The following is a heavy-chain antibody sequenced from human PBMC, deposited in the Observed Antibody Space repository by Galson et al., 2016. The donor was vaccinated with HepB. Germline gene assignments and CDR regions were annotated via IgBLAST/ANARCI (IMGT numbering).Heavy chain of an antibody. Sequence: SLRLSCAASGFTVSTNYMSWVRQAPGKGLEWVSVIYSDDSTYYADSVKGRFTISRDNSKNTVYSQLNSLRVEDTAVYYCARDSPLPAAFDYWGQGTLVTVTS. V-gene: IGHV3-66*01. CDR3: ARDSPLPAAFDY. J-gene: IGHJ4*02. CDR1: GFTVSTNY. CDR2: IYSDDST. D-gene: IGHD2-2*01.